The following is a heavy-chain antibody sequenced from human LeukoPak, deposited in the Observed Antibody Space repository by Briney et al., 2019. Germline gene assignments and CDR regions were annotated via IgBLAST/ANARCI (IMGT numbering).Heavy chain of an antibody. CDR1: GFTFSSYG. D-gene: IGHD3-22*01. CDR3: ARDLWGTSGYRFDY. V-gene: IGHV3-48*02. J-gene: IGHJ4*02. CDR2: ISSTSGTV. Sequence: GGSLRLSCAASGFTFSSYGMNWVRQAPGQGLEWVSYISSTSGTVYYADSVKGRFTISRDNAKTSLYLQMDSLRDEDTAVYYCARDLWGTSGYRFDYWGQGTLVTVSS.